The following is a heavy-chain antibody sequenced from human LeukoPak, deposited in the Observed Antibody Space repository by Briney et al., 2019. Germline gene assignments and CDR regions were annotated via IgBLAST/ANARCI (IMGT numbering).Heavy chain of an antibody. CDR3: ARDLTGGRLFDY. CDR2: IYYSGST. Sequence: SETLSLTCSVSGGSISGYHWSWIRQPPGKGLEWIGHIYYSGSTNYNPSLKSRVTISLDTSKNQFSLKLSSVTAADMAVYYCARDLTGGRLFDYWGQGTLVTVSS. CDR1: GGSISGYH. D-gene: IGHD1-14*01. V-gene: IGHV4-59*12. J-gene: IGHJ4*02.